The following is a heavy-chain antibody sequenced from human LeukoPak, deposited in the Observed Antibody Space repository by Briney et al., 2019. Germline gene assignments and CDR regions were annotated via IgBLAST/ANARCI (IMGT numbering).Heavy chain of an antibody. D-gene: IGHD2-15*01. CDR3: AKTIPRFVVSGSVDN. CDR1: GFIFSDYG. Sequence: GGSLRLSCEASGFIFSDYGMHWVRHSPAKGLEWVSSIGYDGRNKNYIDSVKGRFTISRDNSKNTFYLQMNSLTTEDTAVYYCAKTIPRFVVSGSVDNWGQGTLVTVSS. CDR2: IGYDGRNK. V-gene: IGHV3-30*02. J-gene: IGHJ4*02.